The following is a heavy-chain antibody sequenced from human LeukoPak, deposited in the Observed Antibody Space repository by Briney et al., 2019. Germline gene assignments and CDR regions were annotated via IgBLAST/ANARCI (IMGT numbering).Heavy chain of an antibody. CDR2: ICGNNDNT. V-gene: IGHV1-18*01. CDR1: GYTFTSYG. J-gene: IGHJ4*02. CDR3: ARDPRMGATRVDY. D-gene: IGHD1-26*01. Sequence: ASVKVSCKASGYTFTSYGISWVRQAPGQGLEWMGLICGNNDNTNSAQKFEGRVTMTPDTSTGTAYRELRSLRSDDTAVYYCARDPRMGATRVDYWGQGTRVTVSS.